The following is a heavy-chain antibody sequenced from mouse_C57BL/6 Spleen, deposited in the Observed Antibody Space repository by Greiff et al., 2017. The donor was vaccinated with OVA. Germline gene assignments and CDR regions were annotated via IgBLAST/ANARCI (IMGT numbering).Heavy chain of an antibody. CDR1: GFTFSSYA. Sequence: EVNVVESGGGLVKPGGSLKLSCAASGFTFSSYAMSWVRQTPEKRLEWVATISDGGSYTYYPDNVKGRFTISRDNAKNNLYLQMSHLKSEDTAMYYCASLTGAYWGQGTLVTVSA. CDR3: ASLTGAY. V-gene: IGHV5-4*03. J-gene: IGHJ3*01. D-gene: IGHD4-1*01. CDR2: ISDGGSYT.